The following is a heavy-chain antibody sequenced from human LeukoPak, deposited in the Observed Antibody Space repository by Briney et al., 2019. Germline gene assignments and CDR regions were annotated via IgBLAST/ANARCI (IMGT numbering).Heavy chain of an antibody. J-gene: IGHJ4*02. V-gene: IGHV3-48*03. CDR2: ISSSGSTI. CDR3: ARDYYDSSGYFGY. CDR1: GFTFSSYE. D-gene: IGHD3-22*01. Sequence: GGSLRLSCAASGFTFSSYEMNWVRQAPGKGLEWVSYISSSGSTIYYADSVKGRFTISRDNAKNSLYLQMNSLRAEDTAVYYCARDYYDSSGYFGYWGQGTLVTVSS.